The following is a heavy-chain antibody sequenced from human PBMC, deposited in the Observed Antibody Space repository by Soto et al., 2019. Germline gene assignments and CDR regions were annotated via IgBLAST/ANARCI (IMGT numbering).Heavy chain of an antibody. V-gene: IGHV3-30*03. CDR1: GFSFGSYA. D-gene: IGHD6-13*01. CDR3: AGVRGIAAAGYYYYYGMDV. Sequence: HPGGSLRLSCAASGFSFGSYAMYWVRQPPGKGLEWVATVSYEGSIAYYSDSVKGRFTISRDNSMHTIYPQMNSLRAEDSALYYCAGVRGIAAAGYYYYYGMDVWGQGTTVTVSS. CDR2: VSYEGSIA. J-gene: IGHJ6*02.